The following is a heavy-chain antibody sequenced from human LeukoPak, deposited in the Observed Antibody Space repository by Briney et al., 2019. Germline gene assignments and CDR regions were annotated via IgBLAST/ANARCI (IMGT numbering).Heavy chain of an antibody. J-gene: IGHJ4*02. D-gene: IGHD1-14*01. CDR2: INPKSGGT. CDR3: ARATAENDY. CDR1: GYTFTTYG. Sequence: GASVKVSCKTSGYTFTTYGIDWVRQAPGQGLEWMGWINPKSGGTNYLQKFQGRVTMTRDTSISTAYMELSRLRSDDTVVYYCARATAENDYWGQGTLVTVSS. V-gene: IGHV1-2*02.